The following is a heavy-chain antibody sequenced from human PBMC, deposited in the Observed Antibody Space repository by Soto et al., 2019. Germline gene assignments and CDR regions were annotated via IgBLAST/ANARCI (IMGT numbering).Heavy chain of an antibody. V-gene: IGHV4-39*01. CDR2: IYYSGST. J-gene: IGHJ5*02. CDR1: GGSISSSSYY. Sequence: SETLSLTCTVSGGSISSSSYYWGWIRQPPGKGLEWIGSIYYSGSTYYNPSLKSRVTISVDTSKNQFSLKLSSVTAADTAVYYCARHADYDIYDNWFDPWGQGTLVTVSS. D-gene: IGHD3-9*01. CDR3: ARHADYDIYDNWFDP.